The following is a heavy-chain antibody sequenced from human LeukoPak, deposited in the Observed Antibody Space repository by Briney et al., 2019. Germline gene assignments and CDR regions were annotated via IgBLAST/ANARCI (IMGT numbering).Heavy chain of an antibody. CDR1: GFTFSSYA. CDR3: AKGHYGSGWPYYYYGMDV. J-gene: IGHJ6*02. V-gene: IGHV3-23*01. D-gene: IGHD6-19*01. CDR2: ISGSGGST. Sequence: GGSLRLSCAASGFTFSSYAMSWVRQAPGKGPEWVSAISGSGGSTYYADSVKGRFTISRDNSKNTLYLQMNSLRAEDTAVYYCAKGHYGSGWPYYYYGMDVWGQGTTVTVSS.